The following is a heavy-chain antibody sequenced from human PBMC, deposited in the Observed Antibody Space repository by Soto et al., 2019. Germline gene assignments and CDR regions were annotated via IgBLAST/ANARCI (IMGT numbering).Heavy chain of an antibody. V-gene: IGHV4-30-4*01. CDR1: GGSISSGDYY. CDR2: IYYSGST. Sequence: QVQLQESGPGLVKPSQTLSLTCTVSGGSISSGDYYWSWIRQPPGKGLEWIGYIYYSGSTYYNPSLKSRVTISVDTSKNQLSMKLSSVTAADTAVYYCTKGNTVTLGLLAFDIWGQGTMVTVSS. D-gene: IGHD4-17*01. J-gene: IGHJ3*02. CDR3: TKGNTVTLGLLAFDI.